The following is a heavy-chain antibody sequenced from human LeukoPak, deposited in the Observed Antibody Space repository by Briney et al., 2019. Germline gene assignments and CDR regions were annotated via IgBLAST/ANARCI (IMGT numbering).Heavy chain of an antibody. CDR3: ARAGYPYCSSTSCFEYYFDY. CDR1: GGTFSSYA. D-gene: IGHD2-2*01. CDR2: IIPIFCTA. J-gene: IGHJ4*02. Sequence: GASVKVSCKASGGTFSSYAISWVRQAPGQGLEWMGGIIPIFCTANYAQKFQGRVTITADESTSTAYMELSSLRSEDTAVYYCARAGYPYCSSTSCFEYYFDYWGQGTLVTVSS. V-gene: IGHV1-69*13.